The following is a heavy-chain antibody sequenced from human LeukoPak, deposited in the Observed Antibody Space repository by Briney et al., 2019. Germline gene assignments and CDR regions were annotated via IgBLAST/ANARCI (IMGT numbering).Heavy chain of an antibody. J-gene: IGHJ4*02. CDR2: INPNSGGT. D-gene: IGHD6-19*01. CDR1: GYTFTGYY. CDR3: ARATYSSGWYSY. Sequence: ASAKDSCKASGYTFTGYYMHWVRQAPGQGLEWMGWINPNSGGTNYAQKFQGRVTMTRDTSISTAYMELSRLRSDDTAVYYCARATYSSGWYSYWGQGTLVTVSS. V-gene: IGHV1-2*02.